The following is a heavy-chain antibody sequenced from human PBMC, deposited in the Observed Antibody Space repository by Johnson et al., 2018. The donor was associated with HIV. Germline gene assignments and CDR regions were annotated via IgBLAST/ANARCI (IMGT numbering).Heavy chain of an antibody. CDR1: GFTFSSYA. D-gene: IGHD1/OR15-1a*01. Sequence: QVQLVESGGGVVQPGRSLRLSCAASGFTFSSYAMHWVRQAPGKGLEWVAVISYDGSNKYYADSVKGRFIISRDNAKNSLYLQVNSLRAEDTAVYYCARDLGNWDSPRSAFDIWGQGTMVTVSS. V-gene: IGHV3-30-3*01. CDR2: ISYDGSNK. CDR3: ARDLGNWDSPRSAFDI. J-gene: IGHJ3*02.